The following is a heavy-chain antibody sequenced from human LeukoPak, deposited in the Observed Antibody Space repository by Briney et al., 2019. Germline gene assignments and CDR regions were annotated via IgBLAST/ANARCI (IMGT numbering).Heavy chain of an antibody. V-gene: IGHV4-30-4*01. CDR2: IYYSGST. D-gene: IGHD4-17*01. CDR3: ARDYGEYDGNYYYGMDV. CDR1: GGSISSGDYY. Sequence: SQTLSLTCTVSGGSISSGDYYWNWIRQPPGKGLEWIGYIYYSGSTYYNPSLKSRVTISVDTSKNQFALKLSSVTAADTAVEYCARDYGEYDGNYYYGMDVWGQGTTVTVSS. J-gene: IGHJ6*02.